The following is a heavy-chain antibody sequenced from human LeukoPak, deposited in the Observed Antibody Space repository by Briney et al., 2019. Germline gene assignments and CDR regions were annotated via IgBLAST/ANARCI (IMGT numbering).Heavy chain of an antibody. CDR1: GGSFSGYY. V-gene: IGHV4-34*01. J-gene: IGHJ4*02. CDR3: ARGLYSSSWYFSHFDY. CDR2: INHSGST. Sequence: KTSETLSLTCAVYGGSFSGYYWSWIRQPPGKGLEWIGEINHSGSTNYNPSLKSRVTLSVDPSKNQFSLKLSSVTAADTAVYYCARGLYSSSWYFSHFDYWGQGTLVTVSS. D-gene: IGHD6-13*01.